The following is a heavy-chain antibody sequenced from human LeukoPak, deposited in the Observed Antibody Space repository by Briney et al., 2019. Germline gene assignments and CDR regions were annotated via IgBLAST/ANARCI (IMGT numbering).Heavy chain of an antibody. CDR1: GFTFSSYA. CDR2: ISGSGGST. V-gene: IGHV3-23*01. D-gene: IGHD1-26*01. J-gene: IGHJ6*03. CDR3: AKGFSGSYYVYYYYMDV. Sequence: PGGSLRLSCAASGFTFSSYAMSWVRQAPGKGLEWVSAISGSGGSTYYADSVKGRFTISRDNSKNTLYLQMSSLRAEDTAVYYCAKGFSGSYYVYYYYMDVWGKGTTVTVSS.